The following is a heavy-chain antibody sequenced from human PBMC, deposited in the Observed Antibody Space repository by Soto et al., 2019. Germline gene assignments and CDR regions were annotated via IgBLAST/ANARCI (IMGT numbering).Heavy chain of an antibody. CDR2: ISYDGSNK. J-gene: IGHJ6*02. CDR3: ARDDLGIVGATSILDYYYYGMDV. Sequence: GGSLRLSCAASGFTFSSYAMHWVRQAPGKGLEWVAVISYDGSNKYYADSVKGRFTISRDNSKNTLYLQMNSLRAEDTAVYYCARDDLGIVGATSILDYYYYGMDVWGQGTTVTVSS. V-gene: IGHV3-30-3*01. CDR1: GFTFSSYA. D-gene: IGHD1-26*01.